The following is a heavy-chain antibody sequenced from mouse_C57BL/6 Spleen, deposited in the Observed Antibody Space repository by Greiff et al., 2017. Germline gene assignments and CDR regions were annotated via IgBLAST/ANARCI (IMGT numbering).Heavy chain of an antibody. CDR3: AEERGGDYFDY. CDR2: IYPGDGDT. Sequence: VQLQQSGPELVKPGASVKISCKASGYAFSSSWMNWVKQRPGKGLEWIGRIYPGDGDTNYNGKFKGKATLTADKSSSTAYMQLSSLTSEDSAVYLCAEERGGDYFDYWGQGTTLTVSS. CDR1: GYAFSSSW. J-gene: IGHJ2*01. V-gene: IGHV1-82*01.